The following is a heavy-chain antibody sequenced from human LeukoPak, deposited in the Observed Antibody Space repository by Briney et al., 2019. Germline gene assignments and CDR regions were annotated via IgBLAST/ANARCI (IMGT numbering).Heavy chain of an antibody. D-gene: IGHD3-22*01. J-gene: IGHJ4*02. CDR3: ARGTYYYDSSGKFPPDY. CDR1: GFTFSDYY. Sequence: GRSLRLSCAASGFTFSDYYMSWIRQAPGKGLEWVSYISSSGSTIHYADSVKGRFTISRDNAKNSLYLQMNSLRAEDTAVYYCARGTYYYDSSGKFPPDYWGQGTLVTVSS. V-gene: IGHV3-11*01. CDR2: ISSSGSTI.